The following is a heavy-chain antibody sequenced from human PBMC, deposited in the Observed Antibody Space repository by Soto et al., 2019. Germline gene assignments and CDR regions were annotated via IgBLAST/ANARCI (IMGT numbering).Heavy chain of an antibody. CDR1: GFTVHGNY. J-gene: IGHJ4*02. V-gene: IGHV3-53*01. D-gene: IGHD5-18*01. CDR2: VFSGGST. Sequence: GGSLRLSCAPSGFTVHGNYMTWVRQASGKGLEWVSVVFSGGSTFYADSVKGRFTISRDTSKNTLSLQMNSLRAEDTAVYFCASARTYNYAFDYWGQGTLVTVSS. CDR3: ASARTYNYAFDY.